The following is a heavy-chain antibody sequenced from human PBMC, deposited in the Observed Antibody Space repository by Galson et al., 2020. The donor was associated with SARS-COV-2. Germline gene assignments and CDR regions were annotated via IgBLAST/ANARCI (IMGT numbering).Heavy chain of an antibody. CDR1: GFTLDDYA. D-gene: IGHD1-26*01. Sequence: GGSLRLACAASGFTLDDYAMHWVRQAPGKGLEWVSGISWNSGGIGYADSVKGRFTISRDNAKNSLYLQMNSLRAEDTALYYCAKVLGSYSGYYYYGMDVWGQGPTVTVSS. J-gene: IGHJ6*02. CDR3: AKVLGSYSGYYYYGMDV. CDR2: ISWNSGGI. V-gene: IGHV3-9*01.